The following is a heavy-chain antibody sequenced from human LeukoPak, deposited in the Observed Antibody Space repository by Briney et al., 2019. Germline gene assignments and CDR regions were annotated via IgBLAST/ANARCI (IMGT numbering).Heavy chain of an antibody. CDR3: ATSRLYNEDY. Sequence: GASVKVSCKASGYTFTSHDISWVRQAPGQGLEWMGRISVYNGHTNYAQNFQGRVTMTTDTSTNTAYMELRSLTSDDTAVYYCATSRLYNEDYWGQGTLVTVSS. J-gene: IGHJ4*02. CDR2: ISVYNGHT. D-gene: IGHD3-10*01. V-gene: IGHV1-18*01. CDR1: GYTFTSHD.